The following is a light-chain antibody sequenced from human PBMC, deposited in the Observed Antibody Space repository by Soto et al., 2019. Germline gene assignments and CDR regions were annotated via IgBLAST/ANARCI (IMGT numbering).Light chain of an antibody. Sequence: STMTQPAAVSGSPGQSATISRTGTSRDVGAYDYVSWYLQYPDKAPQLLIYYVDHRPSGVSSRFSGSKSGNTAPLTISGLLAEDEGDYYCCSYADGSMYFFGTGTKVTV. CDR2: YVD. J-gene: IGLJ1*01. V-gene: IGLV2-14*03. CDR1: SRDVGAYDY. CDR3: CSYADGSMYF.